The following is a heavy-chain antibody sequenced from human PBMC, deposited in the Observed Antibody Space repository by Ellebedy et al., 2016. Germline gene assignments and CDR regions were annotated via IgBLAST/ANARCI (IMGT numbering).Heavy chain of an antibody. D-gene: IGHD1-20*01. CDR1: GFTFSSYV. CDR2: LSRSGDTT. J-gene: IGHJ4*02. CDR3: AKNARYNWNHDY. Sequence: GESLKISXRASGFTFSSYVMSWVRQAPGKGLKWVSGLSRSGDTTYYADSVKGRFTISRDNPKNTLYLQMNSLRVEDTAVYYCAKNARYNWNHDYWGQGTLVTVSS. V-gene: IGHV3-23*01.